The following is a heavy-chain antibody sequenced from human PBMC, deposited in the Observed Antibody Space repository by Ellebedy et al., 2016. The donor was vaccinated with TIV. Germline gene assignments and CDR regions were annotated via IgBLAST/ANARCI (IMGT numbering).Heavy chain of an antibody. Sequence: ASVKVSCXVSGYTLTELSMHWVRQAPGKGLEWMGGFDPEDGETIYAQKFQGRVTMTEDTSTDTAYMELSSLRSEDTAVYYCATGHYYDSSGYRYYYGMDVWGQGTTVTVSS. V-gene: IGHV1-24*01. CDR1: GYTLTELS. J-gene: IGHJ6*02. CDR2: FDPEDGET. CDR3: ATGHYYDSSGYRYYYGMDV. D-gene: IGHD3-22*01.